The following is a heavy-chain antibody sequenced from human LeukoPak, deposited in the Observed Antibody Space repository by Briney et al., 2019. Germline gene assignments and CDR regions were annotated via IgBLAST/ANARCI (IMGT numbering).Heavy chain of an antibody. CDR1: GASLSRSNFF. Sequence: SETLSLTCTGCGASLSRSNFFWGWIRQPPGRGLEWLGTIYYRWSLFHTPSLKSRVTISVDALKNQFSLRLNSVTAADTAVYYCAVAGARYSDTGGLYAFDFWGRGTMVTVSS. CDR2: IYYRWSL. CDR3: AVAGARYSDTGGLYAFDF. V-gene: IGHV4-39*01. J-gene: IGHJ3*01. D-gene: IGHD2-8*02.